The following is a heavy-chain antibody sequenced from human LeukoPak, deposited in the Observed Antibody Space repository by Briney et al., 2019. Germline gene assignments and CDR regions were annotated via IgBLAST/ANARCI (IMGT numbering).Heavy chain of an antibody. CDR1: GFTFSSYG. Sequence: PGGSLRLSCAASGFTFSSYGMHWVRQAPGKGLEWVAVIWYDGSNIYYSDSVKGRFTISRDNAKNSLYLQMNSLRAEDTAVYYCARVSYDFWTYWGQGTLVTVSS. V-gene: IGHV3-33*03. D-gene: IGHD3-3*01. J-gene: IGHJ4*02. CDR3: ARVSYDFWTY. CDR2: IWYDGSNI.